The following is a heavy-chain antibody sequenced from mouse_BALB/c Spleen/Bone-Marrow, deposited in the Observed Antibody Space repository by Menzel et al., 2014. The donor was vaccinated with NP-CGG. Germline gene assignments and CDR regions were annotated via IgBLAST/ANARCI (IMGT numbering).Heavy chain of an antibody. CDR3: ARVYYGNLDH. CDR2: VSPGDGDT. J-gene: IGHJ2*01. Sequence: QVQLQQPGAELVRPGSSVKISCKASGYAFSTYWMNWVKQRPGQGLEWIGQVSPGDGDTNYNGKFRGKATLTADKSSSTAYIQLSSLISEDSAVYFCARVYYGNLDHWGQGTTLTVSS. D-gene: IGHD2-1*01. CDR1: GYAFSTYW. V-gene: IGHV1-80*01.